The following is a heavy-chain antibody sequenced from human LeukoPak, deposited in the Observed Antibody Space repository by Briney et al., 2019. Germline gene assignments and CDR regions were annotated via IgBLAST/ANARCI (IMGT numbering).Heavy chain of an antibody. J-gene: IGHJ3*01. D-gene: IGHD3-10*01. CDR1: GGSISSYY. CDR2: IYYSGST. CDR3: ARSTMVRGVITNDAFDV. V-gene: IGHV4-59*01. Sequence: SETLSLTCPVSGGSISSYYWSWIRQPPGKGLEWIGYIYYSGSTNYNPSLKSRVTISVDTSKNQFSLKLSSVTAADTAVYYCARSTMVRGVITNDAFDVWGQGTMVTVSS.